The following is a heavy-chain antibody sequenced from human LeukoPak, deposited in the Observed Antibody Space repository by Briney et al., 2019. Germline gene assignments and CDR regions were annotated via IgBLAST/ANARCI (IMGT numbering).Heavy chain of an antibody. J-gene: IGHJ6*03. Sequence: SETLSLTCTGSGGSISGHYWHWIRRPPGKGLEWIGFIHSSGNTDYNPSLRSRVTLSVDTSKNQFSLKLTSVTAADTAVYYCARPTATPAGYYSYYFIHVWGKGATVTVSS. CDR3: ARPTATPAGYYSYYFIHV. CDR1: GGSISGHY. CDR2: IHSSGNT. D-gene: IGHD6-19*01. V-gene: IGHV4-4*09.